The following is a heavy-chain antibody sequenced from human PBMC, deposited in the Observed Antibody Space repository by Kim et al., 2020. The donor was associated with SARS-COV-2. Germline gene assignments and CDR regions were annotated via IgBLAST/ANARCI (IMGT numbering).Heavy chain of an antibody. D-gene: IGHD1-7*01. J-gene: IGHJ6*02. Sequence: SETLSLTCTVSGGSISSSSYYWGWIRQPPGKGLEWIGSIYYSGSTHYNPSLKSRVTISVDTSKNQFSLKLSSVTAADTAVYYCAGLDLQLRALYYGMDVWGQGTTVTVSS. CDR1: GGSISSSSYY. V-gene: IGHV4-39*01. CDR2: IYYSGST. CDR3: AGLDLQLRALYYGMDV.